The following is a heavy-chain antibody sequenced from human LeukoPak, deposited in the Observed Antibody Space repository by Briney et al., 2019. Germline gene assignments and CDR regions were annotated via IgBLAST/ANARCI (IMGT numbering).Heavy chain of an antibody. Sequence: ASVKVSCKASGYTFTSYDINWVRQATGQGLEWMGWMNPNSGNTGYAQKFQGRVTMTRNTSISTAYMELSSLRSEDTAVYYCARVPYYYDSSGYSADAFDIWGQGTMVTVSS. CDR3: ARVPYYYDSSGYSADAFDI. CDR1: GYTFTSYD. D-gene: IGHD3-22*01. CDR2: MNPNSGNT. V-gene: IGHV1-8*01. J-gene: IGHJ3*02.